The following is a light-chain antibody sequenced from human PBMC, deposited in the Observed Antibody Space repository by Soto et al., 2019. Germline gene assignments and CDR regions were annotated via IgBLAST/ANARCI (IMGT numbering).Light chain of an antibody. CDR3: NQRRSWPRS. V-gene: IGKV3-11*01. CDR2: ESS. CDR1: QTVFSR. Sequence: ELVLTQSPATLSSSPGERATLSCRASQTVFSRLAWYQHRPGQAPRILIYESSERGTGLPARFSGSGFGTVFTLTISSLEPEDFAVYYCNQRRSWPRSFGQGTKVDIK. J-gene: IGKJ1*01.